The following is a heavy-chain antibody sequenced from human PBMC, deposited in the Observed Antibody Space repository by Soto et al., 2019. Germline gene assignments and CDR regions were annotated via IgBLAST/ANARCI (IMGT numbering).Heavy chain of an antibody. Sequence: GGSLRLSCAASGFTFSSYGMHWVRQAPGKGLEWVAVISYDGSNKYYADSVKGRFTISRDNSKNTLYLQMNSLRAEDTAVYYCAKDLITMVRGVIIDYYYYYGMDVWGQGTTVTVSS. D-gene: IGHD3-10*01. V-gene: IGHV3-30*18. J-gene: IGHJ6*02. CDR1: GFTFSSYG. CDR2: ISYDGSNK. CDR3: AKDLITMVRGVIIDYYYYYGMDV.